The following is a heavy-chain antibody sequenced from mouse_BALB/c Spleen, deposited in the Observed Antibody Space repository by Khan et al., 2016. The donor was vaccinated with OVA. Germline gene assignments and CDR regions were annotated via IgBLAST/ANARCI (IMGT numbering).Heavy chain of an antibody. CDR2: IWSGGST. J-gene: IGHJ4*01. CDR3: ARKKYGNYVSLDY. CDR1: GFSLSRYS. V-gene: IGHV2-6-4*01. D-gene: IGHD2-10*02. Sequence: QVQLKQSGPGLVAPSQSLSITCTVSGFSLSRYSVHWVRQPPGKGLEWLGMIWSGGSTDYNSALTSRLSISKDNSKSQAFLKMNSLQTGDTAMYYCARKKYGNYVSLDYWGQGTSVTVSS.